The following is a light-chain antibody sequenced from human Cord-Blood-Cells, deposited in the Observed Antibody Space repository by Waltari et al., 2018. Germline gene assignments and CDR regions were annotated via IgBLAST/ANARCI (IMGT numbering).Light chain of an antibody. J-gene: IGKJ1*01. CDR3: QQSYRTPWT. CDR2: AAS. V-gene: IGKV1-39*01. CDR1: QSSSSY. Sequence: DIQMTQSPSSLSASVGDRVTITCRASQSSSSYLNWYQQKPGKAPKLLIYAASSLQSGVPSRFSGSGSGTDFTLTISSLQPEDCATYYCQQSYRTPWTFGQGTKVEIK.